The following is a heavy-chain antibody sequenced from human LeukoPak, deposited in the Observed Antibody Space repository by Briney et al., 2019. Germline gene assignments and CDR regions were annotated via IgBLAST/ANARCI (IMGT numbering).Heavy chain of an antibody. CDR1: GGTFGRYA. CDR3: ARDCSGGRCYGAFDI. V-gene: IGHV1-69*01. D-gene: IGHD2-15*01. CDR2: VSPIYGTS. Sequence: GSSVKVSCKASGGTFGRYAITWVRQAPGQRLEWMGGVSPIYGTSDYAQRFQGRVTISADESTSTAFLEVRSLRSEDTAVYYCARDCSGGRCYGAFDIWGQGTLAIVSS. J-gene: IGHJ3*02.